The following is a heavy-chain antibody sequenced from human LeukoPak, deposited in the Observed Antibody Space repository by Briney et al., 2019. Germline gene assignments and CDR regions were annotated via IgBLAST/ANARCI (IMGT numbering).Heavy chain of an antibody. J-gene: IGHJ4*03. D-gene: IGHD3-9*01. CDR3: ARHSRTYYDILTGPYGGSFAY. CDR2: IYTSGST. V-gene: IGHV4-61*02. CDR1: GGSISSGSYY. Sequence: SETLSLTCTVSGGSISSGSYYWSWIRQPAGKGLEWIVRIYTSGSTNYNPSLKSRVTISVDTSKNQFSLKLSSVTAADTAVYYCARHSRTYYDILTGPYGGSFAYWGQWTLVTVSS.